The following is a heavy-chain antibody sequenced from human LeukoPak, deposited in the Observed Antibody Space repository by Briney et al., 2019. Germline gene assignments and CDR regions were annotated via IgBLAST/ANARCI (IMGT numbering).Heavy chain of an antibody. CDR2: ITLSDSSA. D-gene: IGHD3-16*01. CDR1: EKSLIYLW. CDR3: TWGTSSTKIDY. Sequence: GESLKISCQGFEKSLIYLWISWVRQMPGKGLEWMGKITLSDSSATYSPSLQGHVTILIDKSINTAYLEWSNLKASDTAMYYCTWGTSSTKIDYWGQGTVVTISS. J-gene: IGHJ4*02. V-gene: IGHV5-10-1*01.